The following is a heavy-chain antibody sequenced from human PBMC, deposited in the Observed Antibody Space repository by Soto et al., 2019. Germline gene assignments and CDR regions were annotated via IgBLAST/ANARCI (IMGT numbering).Heavy chain of an antibody. D-gene: IGHD2-21*02. V-gene: IGHV1-69*02. CDR1: GGTFSSYT. CDR3: ARYIELTVVTAGFDY. CDR2: IIPILGIA. J-gene: IGHJ4*02. Sequence: GASVKVSCKASGGTFSSYTISWVRQAPGQGLEWMGRIIPILGIANYAQKFQGRVTITADKSTSTAYMELSSLRSEDTAVYYCARYIELTVVTAGFDYWGQGTLVTVSS.